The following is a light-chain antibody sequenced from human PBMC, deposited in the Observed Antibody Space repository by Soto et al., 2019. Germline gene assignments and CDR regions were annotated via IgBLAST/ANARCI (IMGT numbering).Light chain of an antibody. Sequence: QSVLTQPPSASGTPGQSVTISCSGSTSNIGVNTVNWYQQLPGTAPKLLIYSTNQRPSGVRDRFSGSKSGTSASLAISGLQSEDEADYYCAAWDDSLNGPVFGGGTELTVL. CDR3: AAWDDSLNGPV. CDR1: TSNIGVNT. CDR2: STN. J-gene: IGLJ3*02. V-gene: IGLV1-44*01.